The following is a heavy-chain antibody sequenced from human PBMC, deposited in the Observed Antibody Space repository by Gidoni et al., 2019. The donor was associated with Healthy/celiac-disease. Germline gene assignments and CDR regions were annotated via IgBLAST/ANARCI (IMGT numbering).Heavy chain of an antibody. Sequence: EVQLVESGGGLVKPGGSMRPSCAASGFTFSSYSMNWVRQAPGKGLEWVSSISISSSYIYYADSVKGRFTISRDNAKNSLYLQMNSLRAEDTAVYYCARDLNYYDSSGYSTWGQGTLVTVSS. CDR3: ARDLNYYDSSGYST. J-gene: IGHJ5*02. CDR2: ISISSSYI. CDR1: GFTFSSYS. D-gene: IGHD3-22*01. V-gene: IGHV3-21*02.